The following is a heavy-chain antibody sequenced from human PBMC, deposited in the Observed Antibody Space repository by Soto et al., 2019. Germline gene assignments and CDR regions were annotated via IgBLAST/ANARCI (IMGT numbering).Heavy chain of an antibody. CDR1: GFTFSSYG. CDR2: ISYDGSKK. CDR3: AKERVYNSSGWSFDY. J-gene: IGHJ4*01. V-gene: IGHV3-30*18. Sequence: QVQLVESGGGVVQPGRSLRLSCAASGFTFSSYGMHWVRQTPGKGLEWVAVISYDGSKKYYADSVKGRFTIHRDNSKNTLYPQMTVIRAEDTAVYYCAKERVYNSSGWSFDYWGHGNLVTVSS. D-gene: IGHD3-22*01.